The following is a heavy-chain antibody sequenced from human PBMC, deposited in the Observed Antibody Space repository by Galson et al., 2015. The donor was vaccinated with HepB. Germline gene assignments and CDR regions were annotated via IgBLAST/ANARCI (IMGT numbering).Heavy chain of an antibody. J-gene: IGHJ6*03. V-gene: IGHV3-30*18. CDR2: ISYDGSNK. Sequence: SLRLSCAASGFTFSSYGMHWVRQAPGKGLEWVAVISYDGSNKYYADSVKGRFTISRDNSKNTLYLQMNSLRAEDTAVYYCAKEGSGWYRYYYYYMDVWGKGTTVTVSS. CDR1: GFTFSSYG. CDR3: AKEGSGWYRYYYYYMDV. D-gene: IGHD6-19*01.